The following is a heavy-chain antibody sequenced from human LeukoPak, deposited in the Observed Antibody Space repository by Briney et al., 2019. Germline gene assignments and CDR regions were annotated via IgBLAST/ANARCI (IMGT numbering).Heavy chain of an antibody. J-gene: IGHJ4*02. CDR1: GFTFSSYS. D-gene: IGHD3-22*01. Sequence: PGGSLRLSCAASGFTFSSYSMNWVRQAPGKGLEWVASISSDNNYISYADSVKGRFTISRDHAENSLYLQMNSLRAEDTAVYYCARGPSYYYDSSGFYYFDYWGKGTLVTVSS. CDR3: ARGPSYYYDSSGFYYFDY. V-gene: IGHV3-21*01. CDR2: ISSDNNYI.